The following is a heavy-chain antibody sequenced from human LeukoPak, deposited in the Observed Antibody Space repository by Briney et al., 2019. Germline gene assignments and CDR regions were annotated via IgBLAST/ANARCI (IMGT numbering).Heavy chain of an antibody. CDR3: ASGWLQLYYFDY. CDR2: ISYNGSNK. V-gene: IGHV3-30*01. J-gene: IGHJ4*02. Sequence: GGSLRLSCAASGFTFSSYAMHWVRQAPGKGLEWVAVISYNGSNKYYADSVKGRFTISRDNSKNTLYLQMNSLRAEDTAVYYCASGWLQLYYFDYWGQGTLVTVSS. D-gene: IGHD5-24*01. CDR1: GFTFSSYA.